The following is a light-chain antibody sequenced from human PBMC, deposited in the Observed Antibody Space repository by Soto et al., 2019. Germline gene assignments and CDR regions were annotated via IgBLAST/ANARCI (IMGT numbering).Light chain of an antibody. CDR1: QSVSSSY. Sequence: EIVLTQSPGTLSLSPGERATLSCRASQSVSSSYLAWYQQKPGQAPRLLIDGASSRATGIPHRFSGSGSGTDFTLTISRLEPEDFAVYYCQQYGSSTWTFGQGTKVEIK. CDR3: QQYGSSTWT. V-gene: IGKV3-20*01. CDR2: GAS. J-gene: IGKJ1*01.